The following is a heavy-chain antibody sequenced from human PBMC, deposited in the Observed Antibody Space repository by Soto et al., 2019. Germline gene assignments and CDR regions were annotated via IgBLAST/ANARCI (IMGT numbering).Heavy chain of an antibody. CDR1: GGTFSSYA. CDR3: AQGGTYGYYYYYGMDV. CDR2: IIPIFGTA. Sequence: SVKVSCKASGGTFSSYAISWVRQAPGQGLEWMGGIIPIFGTANYAQKFQGRVTITADESTSTAYMELSSLRSEDTAVYYCAQGGTYGYYYYYGMDVWVQGTTVTVSS. J-gene: IGHJ6*02. V-gene: IGHV1-69*13. D-gene: IGHD1-1*01.